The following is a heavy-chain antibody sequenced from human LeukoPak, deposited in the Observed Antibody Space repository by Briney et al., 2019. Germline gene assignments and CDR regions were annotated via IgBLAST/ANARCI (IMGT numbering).Heavy chain of an antibody. J-gene: IGHJ5*02. CDR2: IYYSGST. V-gene: IGHV4-61*08. D-gene: IGHD2-2*01. CDR1: GGSISSGGYY. Sequence: SQTLSLTCTVSGGSISSGGYYWSWIRQPPGKGLEWIGYIYYSGSTNYNPSLKSRVTISVDTSKNQFSLKLSSVTAADTAVYYCARGRGCSSTSCYYGFDPWGQGTLVTVSS. CDR3: ARGRGCSSTSCYYGFDP.